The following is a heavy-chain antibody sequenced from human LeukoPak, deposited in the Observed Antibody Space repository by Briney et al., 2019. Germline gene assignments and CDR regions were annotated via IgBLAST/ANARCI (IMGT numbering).Heavy chain of an antibody. D-gene: IGHD4-11*01. Sequence: TSETLSLTCTVSGDSISSHYRSWIRQPPGKGLEWIGYIYYSGSINYNSSLKSRVTISVDTSKNQFSLKLNSVTAADTAVYYCARISPTTQMNNWGRGTLVTVSS. CDR3: ARISPTTQMNN. J-gene: IGHJ4*02. V-gene: IGHV4-59*11. CDR2: IYYSGSI. CDR1: GDSISSHY.